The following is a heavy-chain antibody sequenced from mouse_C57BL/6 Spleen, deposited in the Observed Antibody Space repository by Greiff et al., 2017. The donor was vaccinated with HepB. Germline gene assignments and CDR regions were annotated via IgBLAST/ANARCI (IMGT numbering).Heavy chain of an antibody. CDR3: ARSGYDYDWGFDY. CDR1: GYTFTSYW. D-gene: IGHD2-4*01. J-gene: IGHJ2*01. CDR2: IDPSDSYT. Sequence: QVQLKQPGAELVMPGASVKLSCKASGYTFTSYWMHWVKQRPGQGLEWIGEIDPSDSYTNYNQKFKGKSTLTVDKSSSTAYMQLSSLTSEDSAVYYCARSGYDYDWGFDYWGQGTTLTVSS. V-gene: IGHV1-69*01.